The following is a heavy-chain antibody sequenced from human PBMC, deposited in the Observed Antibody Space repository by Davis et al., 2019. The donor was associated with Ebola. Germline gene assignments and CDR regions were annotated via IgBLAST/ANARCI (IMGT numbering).Heavy chain of an antibody. CDR3: ARDRVVPAATYYYYYYGMDV. CDR2: INHSGST. CDR1: GGSFSGYY. D-gene: IGHD2-2*01. V-gene: IGHV4-34*01. J-gene: IGHJ6*04. Sequence: PSETLSLTCAVYGGSFSGYYWSWIRQPPGKGLEWIGEINHSGSTNYNPSLKSRVTISVDTSKNQFSLKLSSVTAADTAVYYCARDRVVPAATYYYYYYGMDVWGKGTTVTVSS.